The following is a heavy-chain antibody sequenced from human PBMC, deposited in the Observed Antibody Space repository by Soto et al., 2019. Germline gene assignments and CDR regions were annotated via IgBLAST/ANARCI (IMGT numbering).Heavy chain of an antibody. J-gene: IGHJ6*02. CDR2: IYHSGST. CDR3: ARGRDYGGNSVYYYYGMDV. V-gene: IGHV4-30-2*01. Sequence: PSETLSLTCAVSGGSISSGGYSWSWIRQPPGKGLEWIGYIYHSGSTYYNPSLKSRVTMSVDRSKNQFSLKLSSVTAADTAVYYCARGRDYGGNSVYYYYGMDVWGQGTTVTV. D-gene: IGHD4-17*01. CDR1: GGSISSGGYS.